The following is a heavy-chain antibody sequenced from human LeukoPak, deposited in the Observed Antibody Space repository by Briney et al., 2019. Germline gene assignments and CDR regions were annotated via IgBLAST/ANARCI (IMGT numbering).Heavy chain of an antibody. CDR3: ARRMGPYYDYVWGSYRPDAFDI. D-gene: IGHD3-16*02. V-gene: IGHV5-51*01. CDR2: IYPGDSDT. CDR1: GYSFTSYW. J-gene: IGHJ3*02. Sequence: GESLKISCKGSGYSFTSYWIGWVRQMPGKGLEWMGIIYPGDSDTRYSPSFQGQVTISADKSISTAYLQWSSLKASDTAMYYCARRMGPYYDYVWGSYRPDAFDIWGQGTMVTVSS.